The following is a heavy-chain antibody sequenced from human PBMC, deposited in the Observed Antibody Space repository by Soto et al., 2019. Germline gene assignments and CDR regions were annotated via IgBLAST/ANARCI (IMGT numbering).Heavy chain of an antibody. V-gene: IGHV1-69*01. D-gene: IGHD1-1*01. CDR1: GGTFSSYA. CDR3: ARGRGMGYSTTWNIYWYYNMAV. J-gene: IGHJ6*02. CDR2: IITIFGTT. Sequence: QVQLVQSGAEVKKPGSSVRVSCKASGGTFSSYAITWVRQAPGQGLEWMGGIITIFGTTNYAQQFQGRVTITADDSTHTAYMDLSSLRYEDTAVYYCARGRGMGYSTTWNIYWYYNMAVWGQGPSVTVSS.